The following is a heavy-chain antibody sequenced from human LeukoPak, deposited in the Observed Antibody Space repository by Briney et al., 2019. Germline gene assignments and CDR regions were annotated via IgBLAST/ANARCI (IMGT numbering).Heavy chain of an antibody. CDR1: EFTFSRYW. V-gene: IGHV3-7*04. D-gene: IGHD3-3*01. CDR3: AKEVFYDFWSAQGAFDI. Sequence: GGSLRLSCVASEFTFSRYWMSWVRQVPGKGLEWVANINQDGSEAYYVDSVKGRFTISRDNAKNSSYLQMNSLRAEDTAVYYCAKEVFYDFWSAQGAFDIWGQGTMVTASS. CDR2: INQDGSEA. J-gene: IGHJ3*02.